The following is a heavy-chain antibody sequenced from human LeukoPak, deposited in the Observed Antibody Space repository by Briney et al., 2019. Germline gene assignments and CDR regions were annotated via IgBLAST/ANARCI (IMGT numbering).Heavy chain of an antibody. CDR3: ARVMIVVANHGGLDV. CDR2: ISRNGGST. V-gene: IGHV3-64*01. D-gene: IGHD1-26*01. CDR1: VFTFRSYA. J-gene: IGHJ3*01. Sequence: PGGSLSLPCAASVFTFRSYAMHGARQPPGRGLEYVSAISRNGGSTYYANSVKGRFTISRDNSKNTLYLQMGSLRAEDMAVYYCARVMIVVANHGGLDVWGQGTMVTVSS.